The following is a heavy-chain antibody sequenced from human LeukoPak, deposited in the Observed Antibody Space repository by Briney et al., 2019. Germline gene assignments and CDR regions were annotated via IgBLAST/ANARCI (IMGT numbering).Heavy chain of an antibody. V-gene: IGHV1-46*01. D-gene: IGHD3-10*01. CDR1: GYTFTSYY. CDR3: ARPKGQWFGELLIDY. J-gene: IGHJ4*02. Sequence: ASVKVSCTASGYTFTSYYMHWVRQAPGQGHEWMGIINPSGGSTSYAQKFQGRVTMTRDTSTSTVYMELSSLRSEDTAVYYCARPKGQWFGELLIDYWGQGTLVTVSS. CDR2: INPSGGST.